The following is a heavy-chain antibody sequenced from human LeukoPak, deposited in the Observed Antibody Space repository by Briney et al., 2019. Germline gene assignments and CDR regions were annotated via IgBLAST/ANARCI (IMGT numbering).Heavy chain of an antibody. Sequence: ASVKVSCKASGYTFTSYGISWVRQAPGQGLERMGWISAYNGNTNYAQKLQGRVTMTTDTSTSTAYMELRSLRSDDTAVYYCATGWTRKTQELTLDYWGQGTLVTVSS. CDR3: ATGWTRKTQELTLDY. D-gene: IGHD1-1*01. J-gene: IGHJ4*02. CDR1: GYTFTSYG. V-gene: IGHV1-18*01. CDR2: ISAYNGNT.